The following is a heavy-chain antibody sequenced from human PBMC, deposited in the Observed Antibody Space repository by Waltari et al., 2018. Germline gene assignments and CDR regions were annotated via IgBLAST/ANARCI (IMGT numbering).Heavy chain of an antibody. CDR1: GGSFSGYY. J-gene: IGHJ4*02. Sequence: QVQLQQWGAGLLKPSETLSLTCAVYGGSFSGYYWSWIRQPPGKGLEWIGEINHSGSTNYNPSLKSRVTISVDTSKNQFSLKLSSVTAADTAVYYCARGHSSSWYQEVGSEDVDTAMATGLPDDYWGQGTLVTVSS. V-gene: IGHV4-34*01. D-gene: IGHD5-18*01. CDR2: INHSGST. CDR3: ARGHSSSWYQEVGSEDVDTAMATGLPDDY.